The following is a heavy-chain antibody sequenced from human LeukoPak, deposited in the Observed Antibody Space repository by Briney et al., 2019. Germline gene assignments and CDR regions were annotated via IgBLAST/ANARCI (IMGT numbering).Heavy chain of an antibody. CDR1: GGTFSSHA. CDR2: IIPIFGTA. D-gene: IGHD2-2*01. V-gene: IGHV1-69*05. J-gene: IGHJ5*02. Sequence: GASVKVSCKASGGTFSSHAISWVRQAPGQGLEWMGGIIPIFGTANYAQKFQGRVTITTDESTSTAYMELSSLRSEDTAVYYCARFESEYCSSTSCYGWFDPWGQGTLVTVSS. CDR3: ARFESEYCSSTSCYGWFDP.